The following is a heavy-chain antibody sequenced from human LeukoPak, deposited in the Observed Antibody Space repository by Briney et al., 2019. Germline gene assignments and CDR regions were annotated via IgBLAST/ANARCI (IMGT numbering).Heavy chain of an antibody. D-gene: IGHD1-1*01. Sequence: SETLSLTCAVYGGSFSRYWSWIRQSPGKGREWIAEIDHRGDTNYNPSVKSRVTISVDTSKNQFSLKVRSLSAADTAVYYCARGPTISETGYFDFWGQGTLVTVSS. CDR1: GGSFSRY. CDR3: ARGPTISETGYFDF. J-gene: IGHJ4*03. CDR2: IDHRGDT. V-gene: IGHV4-34*01.